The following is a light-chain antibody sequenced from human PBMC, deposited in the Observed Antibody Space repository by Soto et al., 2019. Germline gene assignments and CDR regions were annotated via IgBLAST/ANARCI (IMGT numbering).Light chain of an antibody. CDR3: QQSNTWPPLP. CDR2: GVS. CDR1: QSVAGN. V-gene: IGKV3-15*01. Sequence: IVVTYKPTTLSVSQGATSTLSCMASQSVAGNLAWYQQKPGQPPRLLIYGVSTRATGVPARFSGSGSETDFSLTISSLQIEDFALYYCQQSNTWPPLPSGGGTK. J-gene: IGKJ4*01.